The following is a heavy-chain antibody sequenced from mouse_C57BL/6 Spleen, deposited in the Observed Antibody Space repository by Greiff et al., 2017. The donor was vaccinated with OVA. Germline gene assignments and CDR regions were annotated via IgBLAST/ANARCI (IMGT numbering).Heavy chain of an antibody. Sequence: EVQLQQSGPELVKPGASVKISCKASGYTFTDYYMNWVKQSHGKSLEWIGDINPNNGGTSYNQKFKGKATLTVDKSSSTAYMELRSLTSEDSAVYYCARKVYDGYYWAMDYWGQGTSVTVSS. CDR1: GYTFTDYY. CDR3: ARKVYDGYYWAMDY. V-gene: IGHV1-26*01. CDR2: INPNNGGT. J-gene: IGHJ4*01. D-gene: IGHD2-3*01.